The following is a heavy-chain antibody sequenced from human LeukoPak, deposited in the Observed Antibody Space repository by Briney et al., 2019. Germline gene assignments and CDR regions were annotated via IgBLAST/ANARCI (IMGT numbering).Heavy chain of an antibody. CDR2: INPNSGGT. V-gene: IGHV1-2*02. Sequence: EASVKASCKTSGYSFTGYYMHWVRQAPGQGLEWMGWINPNSGGTNYAQKFQGRVTMTRDTSISTAYMELSRLRSDDAAVYYCAKEGDGLDWGQGTLVTVSS. CDR3: AKEGDGLD. J-gene: IGHJ4*02. CDR1: GYSFTGYY. D-gene: IGHD3-16*01.